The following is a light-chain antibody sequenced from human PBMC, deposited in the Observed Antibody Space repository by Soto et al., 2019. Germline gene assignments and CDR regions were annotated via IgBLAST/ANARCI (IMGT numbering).Light chain of an antibody. V-gene: IGKV1-39*01. CDR1: QSISSY. CDR2: AAS. CDR3: QQNYRANPWT. J-gene: IGKJ1*01. Sequence: DIQMTQSPSSLLASVGDRATITRRASQSISSYLNWYQQKPRKATNLMIYAASSLETGVPSRFSGGGSGTDFTLNISSLQPDDFATYYCQQNYRANPWTFGQGTKVDIK.